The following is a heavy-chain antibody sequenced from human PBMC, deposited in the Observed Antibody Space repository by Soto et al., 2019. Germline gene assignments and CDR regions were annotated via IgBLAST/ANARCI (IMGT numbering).Heavy chain of an antibody. CDR2: IIPIFGTP. Sequence: QVQLVQSGAEVKKPGSSVKVSCKASGGIFSTYAISWLRQAPGQGLECMGGIIPIFGTPNYAPRFQGRVTITADVSTSKAYMVVSRRRSEDTAVYYCARDRDDYGSGNYYNRIDFWGQGTLATVSS. V-gene: IGHV1-69*01. J-gene: IGHJ4*02. CDR1: GGIFSTYA. D-gene: IGHD3-10*01. CDR3: ARDRDDYGSGNYYNRIDF.